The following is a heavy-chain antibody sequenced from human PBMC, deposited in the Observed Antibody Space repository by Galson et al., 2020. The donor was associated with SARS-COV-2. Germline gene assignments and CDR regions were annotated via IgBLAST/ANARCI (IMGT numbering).Heavy chain of an antibody. CDR1: GGSISSGGYY. V-gene: IGHV4-31*03. J-gene: IGHJ3*02. Sequence: SQTLSLSRTVSGGSISSGGYYWSWIRQHPRKGLEWIGYIYYSGSTYYNPSLKSRVTISVDTSKNQFSLKLSSVTAADTAVYYCARARIVVVINAFDIWGQGTMVTVSS. CDR2: IYYSGST. CDR3: ARARIVVVINAFDI. D-gene: IGHD3-22*01.